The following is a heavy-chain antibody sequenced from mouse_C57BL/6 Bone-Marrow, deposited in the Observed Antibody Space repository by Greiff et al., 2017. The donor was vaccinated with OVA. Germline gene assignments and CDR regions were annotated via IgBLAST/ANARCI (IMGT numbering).Heavy chain of an antibody. CDR3: ARGALYYYGSSGWYFDV. CDR2: INPNNGGT. D-gene: IGHD1-1*01. Sequence: DVKLQESGPELVKPGASVKMSCKASGYTFTDYNMHWVKQSHGKSLEWIGYINPNNGGTSYNQKFKGKATLNVNKSSSTAYMELRSLTSEDSAVYYCARGALYYYGSSGWYFDVWGTGTTVTVSS. J-gene: IGHJ1*03. CDR1: GYTFTDYN. V-gene: IGHV1-22*01.